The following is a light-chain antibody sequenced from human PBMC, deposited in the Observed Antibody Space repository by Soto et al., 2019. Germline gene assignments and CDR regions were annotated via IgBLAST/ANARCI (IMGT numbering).Light chain of an antibody. CDR1: QSISSS. V-gene: IGKV1-39*01. CDR2: AAS. J-gene: IGKJ1*01. CDR3: QQSFNLPRT. Sequence: DIQMTQSPSSLSASVGETITITCRASQSISSSLNWFQHSPGQPPKLLLFAASNLHAGVPPRFSGSGSGTSFSLTIRSLQPEDFAIYYCQQSFNLPRTFGTGTNVDIK.